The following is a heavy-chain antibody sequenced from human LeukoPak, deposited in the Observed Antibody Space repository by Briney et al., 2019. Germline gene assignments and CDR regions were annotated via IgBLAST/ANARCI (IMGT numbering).Heavy chain of an antibody. CDR2: LSPDSSVT. V-gene: IGHV3-74*01. Sequence: GGSLRLSCAASGFTFSSYTMNWVRQAPGKGPEWVSRLSPDSSVTDYADSVKGRFTISRDNAGNTMYLQMRSLRAEDTAVYLWGTFDYWGQGALVTVSS. CDR1: GFTFSSYT. CDR3: GTFDY. J-gene: IGHJ4*02.